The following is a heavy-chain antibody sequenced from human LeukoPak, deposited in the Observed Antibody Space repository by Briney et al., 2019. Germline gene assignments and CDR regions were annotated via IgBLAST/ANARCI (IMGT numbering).Heavy chain of an antibody. J-gene: IGHJ6*03. CDR2: ISSSGSTI. Sequence: GGSLRLSCAASGFTFSSYEMNWVRQAPGKGLEWVSYISSSGSTIYYADSVKGRFTISRDNAKNSLYLQMNSLRAEDTAVYYCARVAGARHYYYMDVWGKGTTVTVSS. CDR1: GFTFSSYE. V-gene: IGHV3-48*03. CDR3: ARVAGARHYYYMDV. D-gene: IGHD2-15*01.